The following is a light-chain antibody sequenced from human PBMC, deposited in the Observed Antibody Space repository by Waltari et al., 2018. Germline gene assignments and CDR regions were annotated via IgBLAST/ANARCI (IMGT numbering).Light chain of an antibody. CDR1: ELPRKY. V-gene: IGLV3-10*01. Sequence: SYELTQTPSVSVSPGQTARITCSGHELPRKYAYWFQQKSGQAPRLVIYEDTKRPSGSAERFSGSSSGTVATLTITGAQVDDEADYYCYSSDSTGLRVFGGGTTVVVL. CDR3: YSSDSTGLRV. CDR2: EDT. J-gene: IGLJ1*01.